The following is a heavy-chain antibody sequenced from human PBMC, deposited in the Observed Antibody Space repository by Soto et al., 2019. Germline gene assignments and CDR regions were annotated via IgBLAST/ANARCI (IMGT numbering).Heavy chain of an antibody. J-gene: IGHJ5*02. V-gene: IGHV3-7*01. D-gene: IGHD6-13*01. Sequence: GGSLRLSCAASGFTFSSYWMSWVRQAPGKGLEWVANIKQDGSEKYYVDSVKGRFTISRDNAKNSLYLQMNSLRAEDTAVYYCARDLYSSSWYNWFDPWGQGTLVTVSS. CDR1: GFTFSSYW. CDR2: IKQDGSEK. CDR3: ARDLYSSSWYNWFDP.